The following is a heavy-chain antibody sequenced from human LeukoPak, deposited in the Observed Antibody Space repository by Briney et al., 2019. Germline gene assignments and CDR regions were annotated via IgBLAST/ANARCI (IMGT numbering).Heavy chain of an antibody. Sequence: SETLSLTCTVSGGSISSSSYYWGWIRQPPGKGLEWIGSIYYSGSTYYNPSLKSRVTISVDTSKNQFSLKLSSVTAADTAVYYCARHPSWGTLYFDYWGQGTLVTVSS. J-gene: IGHJ4*02. D-gene: IGHD7-27*01. V-gene: IGHV4-39*01. CDR2: IYYSGST. CDR3: ARHPSWGTLYFDY. CDR1: GGSISSSSYY.